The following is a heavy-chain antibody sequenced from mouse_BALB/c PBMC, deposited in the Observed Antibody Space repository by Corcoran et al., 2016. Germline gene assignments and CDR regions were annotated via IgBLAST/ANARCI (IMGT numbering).Heavy chain of an antibody. J-gene: IGHJ4*01. Sequence: QIQLVQSGPELKKPGETVKISCKASGYTFTNYGMNWVKQAPGKGLKWMGWINTYTGEPTYADDFKGRFAFSLETSASTAYLQINNLKNEDMATYFCARPLLLRREDYAMDYWGQGTSVTVSS. CDR2: INTYTGEP. CDR3: ARPLLLRREDYAMDY. CDR1: GYTFTNYG. V-gene: IGHV9-1*02. D-gene: IGHD1-1*01.